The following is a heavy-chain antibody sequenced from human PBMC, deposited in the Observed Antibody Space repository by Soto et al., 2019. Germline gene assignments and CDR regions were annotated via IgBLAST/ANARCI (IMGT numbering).Heavy chain of an antibody. Sequence: PGGSLRLSCAVSGFTFISYGMHWVRQAPGKGLEWVGVISYDGSNKYYSDSVKGRFTISRDNSKNTLYLQMNSLRAEDTAVYHCAKDMNFSDNSAYYAGMDYWGQGTLVTVSS. CDR3: AKDMNFSDNSAYYAGMDY. CDR2: ISYDGSNK. J-gene: IGHJ4*02. D-gene: IGHD3-22*01. V-gene: IGHV3-30*18. CDR1: GFTFISYG.